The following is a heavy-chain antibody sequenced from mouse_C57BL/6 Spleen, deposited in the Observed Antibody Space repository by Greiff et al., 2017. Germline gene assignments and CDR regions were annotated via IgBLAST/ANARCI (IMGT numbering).Heavy chain of an antibody. CDR3: ARAYYSNHGYFDC. J-gene: IGHJ2*01. D-gene: IGHD2-5*01. CDR2: IHPNSGST. V-gene: IGHV1-64*01. CDR1: GYTFTSYW. Sequence: QVQLQQPGAELVKPGASVKLSCKASGYTFTSYWMHWVKQRPGQGLEWIGMIHPNSGSTNYNEKFKSKATLTVDKSSITAYMQLSSLTSEDSAVYYCARAYYSNHGYFDCLGQGTTLTVSS.